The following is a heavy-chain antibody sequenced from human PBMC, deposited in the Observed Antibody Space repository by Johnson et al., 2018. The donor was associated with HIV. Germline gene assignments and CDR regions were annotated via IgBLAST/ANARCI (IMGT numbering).Heavy chain of an antibody. Sequence: VQLVESGGGFVQPGRSLRLSCAASGFTVSSKYMTWVRQAPGKGLECVSVIYRGGFVHYAASLKCSFTSSRDNSKNTLYLQMNSLRAEDTAEYYCVTRGVAAPFDIWGQGTMVTVSS. V-gene: IGHV3-66*01. CDR1: GFTVSSKY. D-gene: IGHD2-15*01. CDR3: VTRGVAAPFDI. J-gene: IGHJ3*02. CDR2: IYRGGFV.